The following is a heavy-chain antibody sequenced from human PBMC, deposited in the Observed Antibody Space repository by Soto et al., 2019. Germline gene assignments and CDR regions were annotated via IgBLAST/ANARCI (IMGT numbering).Heavy chain of an antibody. Sequence: PSETLSLTCTVSGGSLSRYYWSWIRQPPGKGLEWIGYIYYSGSTNYNPSLKSRVTISVDTSKNQFSLKLSSVTAADTAVYYCAGGYFDWLLYLNYWGQGTLVTVSS. J-gene: IGHJ4*02. D-gene: IGHD3-9*01. V-gene: IGHV4-59*01. CDR2: IYYSGST. CDR1: GGSLSRYY. CDR3: AGGYFDWLLYLNY.